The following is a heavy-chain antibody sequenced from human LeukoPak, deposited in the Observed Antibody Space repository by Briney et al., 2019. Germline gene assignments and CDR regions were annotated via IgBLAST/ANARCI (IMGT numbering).Heavy chain of an antibody. Sequence: GGSLRLSCVASGFTFSSYWMGWVRQAPGKGREWVANIKPDESEKYYVDSVKGRFTISRDNAKNMLYLQMNSLRAEDTAVYYCARGGLFKYFFDYWGQGTPVTVSS. CDR3: ARGGLFKYFFDY. J-gene: IGHJ4*02. V-gene: IGHV3-7*01. CDR1: GFTFSSYW. D-gene: IGHD2-15*01. CDR2: IKPDESEK.